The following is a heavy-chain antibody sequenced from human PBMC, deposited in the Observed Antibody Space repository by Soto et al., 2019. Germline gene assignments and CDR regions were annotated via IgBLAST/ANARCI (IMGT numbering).Heavy chain of an antibody. CDR2: IYYTGRA. CDR1: VDYLHIGGYS. J-gene: IGHJ5*02. CDR3: ARDAGSNDNWFDP. D-gene: IGHD6-13*01. Sequence: PSETLYITCSVSVDYLHIGGYSWAWIRQLPGKGLEWMGYIYYTGRAYYNPSLESRLTMSVDRSTNQFSLKLSAVTAADTAIYYCARDAGSNDNWFDPWGQGTMVTVSS. V-gene: IGHV4-31*03.